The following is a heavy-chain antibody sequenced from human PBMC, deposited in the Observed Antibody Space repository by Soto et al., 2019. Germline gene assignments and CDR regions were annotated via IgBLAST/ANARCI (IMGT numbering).Heavy chain of an antibody. CDR3: AREDIVGATPDY. J-gene: IGHJ4*02. CDR2: ISSSSATI. D-gene: IGHD1-26*01. CDR1: GFTFSIYG. V-gene: IGHV3-48*02. Sequence: EVQLVESGGGLVQRGGSLRLSCAASGFTFSIYGMNWVRQAPGRGLEWLSYISSSSATIYYTDSGKGRFTISRDNAKDSLYLQMSSLGDDDTAVYYCAREDIVGATPDYWGPGTLVTVSS.